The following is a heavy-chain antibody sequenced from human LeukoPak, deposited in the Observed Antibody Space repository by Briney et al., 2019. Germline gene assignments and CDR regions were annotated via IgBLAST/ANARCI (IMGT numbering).Heavy chain of an antibody. V-gene: IGHV4-34*01. D-gene: IGHD2-8*02. J-gene: IGHJ5*02. Sequence: SETLSLTCAVYGGSFSGYYWSWIRQPPGKGLEWIGEINHSGSTNYNPSLKSRVTISVDTSKNQFSLKLSSVTAADTAVYYCARGTGPYNWFDPWGQGTLVTVSS. CDR2: INHSGST. CDR3: ARGTGPYNWFDP. CDR1: GGSFSGYY.